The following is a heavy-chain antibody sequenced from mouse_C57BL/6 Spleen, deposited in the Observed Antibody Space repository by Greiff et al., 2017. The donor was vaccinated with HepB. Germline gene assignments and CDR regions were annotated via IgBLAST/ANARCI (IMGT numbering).Heavy chain of an antibody. CDR3: ARPANWDGYFDV. CDR2: ISSGSSTI. J-gene: IGHJ1*03. V-gene: IGHV5-17*01. Sequence: EVKLMESGGGLLKPGGSLKLSCAASGFTFSDYGMHWVRQAPEKGLEWVAYISSGSSTIYYAATVKGRFTISRDNAKNTLFLQMTSLRSEDTAMYYCARPANWDGYFDVWGTGTTVTVSS. D-gene: IGHD4-1*01. CDR1: GFTFSDYG.